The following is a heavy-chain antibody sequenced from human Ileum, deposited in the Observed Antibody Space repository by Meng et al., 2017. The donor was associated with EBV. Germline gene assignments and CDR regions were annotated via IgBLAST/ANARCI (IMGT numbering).Heavy chain of an antibody. D-gene: IGHD7-27*01. V-gene: IGHV3-11*01. Sequence: QVVQVECGGGLSIPGGSLSLSFAVSGFTFIVSNMNWIRQAQVKGLEWISYISTDGGTNHYRDSEKGRFTISRNNNKNSLFLQIYMLRADDTAVYYCARGTPRAELGTDYWGQGTLVTVSS. CDR3: ARGTPRAELGTDY. J-gene: IGHJ4*02. CDR2: ISTDGGTN. CDR1: GFTFIVSN.